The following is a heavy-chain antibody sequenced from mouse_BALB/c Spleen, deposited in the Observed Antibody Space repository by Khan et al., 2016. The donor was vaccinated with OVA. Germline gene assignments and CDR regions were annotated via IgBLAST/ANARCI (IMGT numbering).Heavy chain of an antibody. Sequence: QIQLVQSGPELMKPGETVKISCKASGYSFTNYVMHWVKQAPGQGLKWMGWINTYIGEPTYSDDFKGRFAFSLETSASTAYLQLNNLKYEDSATCYGARGNGGFDYWGQGTTLTVSS. CDR1: GYSFTNYV. J-gene: IGHJ2*01. CDR3: ARGNGGFDY. V-gene: IGHV9-3-1*01. CDR2: INTYIGEP.